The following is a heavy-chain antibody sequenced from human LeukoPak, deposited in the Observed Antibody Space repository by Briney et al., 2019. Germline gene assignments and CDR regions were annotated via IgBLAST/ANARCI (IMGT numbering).Heavy chain of an antibody. J-gene: IGHJ3*02. Sequence: SQTLSLTCTVSGGSISSGDYYWSWIRQPPGKGLEWIGYIYYSGSTYYHPSLKSRVTISVDTSKNQFSLKLSSVTAADTAVYYCATYVDIVATTTGGCSGGSCYSGDAFDIWGQGTMVTVSS. CDR2: IYYSGST. V-gene: IGHV4-30-4*01. D-gene: IGHD2-15*01. CDR1: GGSISSGDYY. CDR3: ATYVDIVATTTGGCSGGSCYSGDAFDI.